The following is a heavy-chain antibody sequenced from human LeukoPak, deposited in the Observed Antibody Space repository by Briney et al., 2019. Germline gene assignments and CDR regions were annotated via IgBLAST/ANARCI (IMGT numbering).Heavy chain of an antibody. CDR2: IYTSGST. V-gene: IGHV4-61*02. D-gene: IGHD3-10*01. CDR3: ARSRQASGLFSS. J-gene: IGHJ5*02. Sequence: PSETLSLTCTVSGGSISSASYYWSWIRQPAGKGLEWIGRIYTSGSTNYNPSLESRVTMSVDRPKNQFFLNVTSLTAADTAVYYCARSRQASGLFSSWGQGTLVVVSS. CDR1: GGSISSASYY.